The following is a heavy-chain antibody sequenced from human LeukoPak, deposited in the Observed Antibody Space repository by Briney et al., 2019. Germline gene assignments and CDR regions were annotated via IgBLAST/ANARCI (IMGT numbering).Heavy chain of an antibody. D-gene: IGHD3-10*01. CDR1: GYTFTSYY. CDR3: ARDQTGYYGMDV. V-gene: IGHV1-46*01. J-gene: IGHJ6*02. Sequence: GASVKVSCKASGYTFTSYYMYWVRQAPGQGLEWMGIINPSGGSTSYAQKFQGRVTMTWDTSTSTVYMELSSLRSEDTAVYYCARDQTGYYGMDVWGQGTTVTVSS. CDR2: INPSGGST.